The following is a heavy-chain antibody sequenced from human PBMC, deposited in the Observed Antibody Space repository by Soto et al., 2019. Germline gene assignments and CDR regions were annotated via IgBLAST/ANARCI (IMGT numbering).Heavy chain of an antibody. Sequence: QVQLQESGPGLVKPSETLSLTCTVSGGSITSYYWSWIRQPPGKGLEWIGYIHNSGSTSYNPSLQSRVTIAADVSKNQCSLDLRSVTAADTAVYYCARRWSGTDYWGHGTLVTVSS. D-gene: IGHD3-10*01. CDR1: GGSITSYY. J-gene: IGHJ4*01. V-gene: IGHV4-59*01. CDR2: IHNSGST. CDR3: ARRWSGTDY.